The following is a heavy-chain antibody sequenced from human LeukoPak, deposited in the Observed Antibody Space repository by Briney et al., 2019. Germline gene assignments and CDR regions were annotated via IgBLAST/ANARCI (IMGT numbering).Heavy chain of an antibody. CDR2: VYSSGSA. CDR3: ARGPTRYYFDY. J-gene: IGHJ4*02. V-gene: IGHV4-59*01. CDR1: GGSISNYY. Sequence: SETLSLTCTVSGGSISNYYWSWIRQPPGRGLEWIGYVYSSGSANYNPSLKSRVTISVDTSKNQLSLKLSSVTAADTAVYYCARGPTRYYFDYWGQGTLVTVSS.